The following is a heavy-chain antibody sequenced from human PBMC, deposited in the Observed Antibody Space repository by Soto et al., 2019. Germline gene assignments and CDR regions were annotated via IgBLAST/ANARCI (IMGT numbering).Heavy chain of an antibody. J-gene: IGHJ4*02. Sequence: QVQLQESGPGLVKPSQTLSLTCTVSGGSISSGGYYWSWIRQHPGKGLEWIGYIYYSGSTYYNPSLKSRVTISVDTSKNQFSLKLSSVTAADTAVYYCARDGRRGYSGYDRDLDYWGQGTLVTVSS. D-gene: IGHD5-12*01. CDR1: GGSISSGGYY. CDR3: ARDGRRGYSGYDRDLDY. CDR2: IYYSGST. V-gene: IGHV4-31*03.